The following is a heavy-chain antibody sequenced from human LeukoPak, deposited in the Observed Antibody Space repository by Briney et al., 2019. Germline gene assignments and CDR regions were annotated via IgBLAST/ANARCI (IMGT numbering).Heavy chain of an antibody. Sequence: SQTLSLTCAISGDSVSSNSAAWNWIRQSPTRGLEWLGMTYYRSKWFNDYEVSVKSRITVNPDTSKNQFSLQLNSVTPEDTAVYFCARTQSGSCHGAVDCWGQGTLVTVSS. CDR3: ARTQSGSCHGAVDC. CDR1: GDSVSSNSAA. D-gene: IGHD1-26*01. J-gene: IGHJ4*02. CDR2: TYYRSKWFN. V-gene: IGHV6-1*01.